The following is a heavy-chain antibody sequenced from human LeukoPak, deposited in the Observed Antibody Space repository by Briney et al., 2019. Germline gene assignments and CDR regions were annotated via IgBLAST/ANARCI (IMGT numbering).Heavy chain of an antibody. CDR2: INRSGTT. CDR3: ATYSITGAWAEYFLH. D-gene: IGHD2/OR15-2a*01. Sequence: PSETLSLTCAVHGGSFSGYSWHWIRQSPGKGLEWIGEINRSGTTNYNESLKSRVTMSVDTSKNQFSLKLSSVTAADTAVYYCATYSITGAWAEYFLHWGQGTLVTVSS. CDR1: GGSFSGYS. V-gene: IGHV4-34*01. J-gene: IGHJ1*01.